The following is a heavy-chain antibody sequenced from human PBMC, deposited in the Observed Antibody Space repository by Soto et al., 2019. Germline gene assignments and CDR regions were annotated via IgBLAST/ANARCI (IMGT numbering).Heavy chain of an antibody. CDR2: INPNSGGT. Sequence: ASVKVSCKASGYTFSDYYIHWVRQAPGQGLEWMGWINPNSGGTKYAQKFQGGVTMNRDTSITTAYMELSRLRSGDTAVYYCASEPATAKPEGVDFWGQGTLVTVSS. D-gene: IGHD1-1*01. J-gene: IGHJ4*02. V-gene: IGHV1-2*02. CDR1: GYTFSDYY. CDR3: ASEPATAKPEGVDF.